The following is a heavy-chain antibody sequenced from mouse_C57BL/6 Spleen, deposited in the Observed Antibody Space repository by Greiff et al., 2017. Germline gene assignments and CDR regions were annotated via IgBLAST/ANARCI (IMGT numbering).Heavy chain of an antibody. V-gene: IGHV1-7*01. D-gene: IGHD2-5*01. CDR2: INPSSGYT. Sequence: VKLMESGAELAKPGASVKLSCKASGYTFTSYWMHWVKQRPGQGLEWIGYINPSSGYTKYNQKFKDKATLTADKSSSTAYMQLSSLTYEDSAVYYCATSYYSNPGDFYYWGQGTTLTVSS. CDR3: ATSYYSNPGDFYY. J-gene: IGHJ2*01. CDR1: GYTFTSYW.